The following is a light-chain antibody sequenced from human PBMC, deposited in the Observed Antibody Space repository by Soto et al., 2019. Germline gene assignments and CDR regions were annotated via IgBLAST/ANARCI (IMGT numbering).Light chain of an antibody. J-gene: IGKJ5*01. Sequence: EIVLTQSPGTLSLSPGERATLSCRASQSVSSSYLAWYQQNPGQAPRLLIDDTSTRATGVPTRFSGSRSGAEFTLTISSLQSEDFAVYYCQQYNSWPPITFGQGTRLEIK. CDR1: QSVSSSY. V-gene: IGKV3-15*01. CDR2: DTS. CDR3: QQYNSWPPIT.